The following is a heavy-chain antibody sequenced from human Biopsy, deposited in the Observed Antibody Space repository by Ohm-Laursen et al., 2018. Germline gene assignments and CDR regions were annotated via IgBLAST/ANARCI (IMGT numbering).Heavy chain of an antibody. CDR1: GGSFSTYY. CDR2: IDYRGST. J-gene: IGHJ3*02. CDR3: ARVSRSIYDSTFDSFNI. V-gene: IGHV4-59*01. D-gene: IGHD3-22*01. Sequence: GTRSLTCSVSGGSFSTYYWTWIRQPPGKGLEWIACIDYRGSTNYNPSLKSRVSISIDTSKNQLSLRLNSVTAADTAVYYCARVSRSIYDSTFDSFNIWGPGTMVTVSS.